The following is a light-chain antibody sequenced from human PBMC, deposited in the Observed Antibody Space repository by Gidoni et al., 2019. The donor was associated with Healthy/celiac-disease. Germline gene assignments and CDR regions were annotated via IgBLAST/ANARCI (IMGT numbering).Light chain of an antibody. Sequence: DIQMTQSPSSLSASVGDRVTITCRASQSISSYLNWYQQKPGKAPKLLIYAASSLQSGVPSRFSCSGSGTDFTLTISSLQPEYFATYYCQQCYSTPRTFGQGTKVEIK. CDR2: AAS. J-gene: IGKJ1*01. CDR3: QQCYSTPRT. V-gene: IGKV1-39*01. CDR1: QSISSY.